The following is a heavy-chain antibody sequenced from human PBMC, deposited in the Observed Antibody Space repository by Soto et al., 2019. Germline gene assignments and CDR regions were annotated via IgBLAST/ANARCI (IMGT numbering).Heavy chain of an antibody. J-gene: IGHJ6*03. V-gene: IGHV4-34*01. Sequence: SETLSLTCAVYGGSFSGYYWSWIRQPPGKGLEWIGEINHSGSTNYNPSLKSRVTISVDTSKNQFSLKLSSVTAADTAVYYCARGPYYYYHMDVWGQGTTVTVSS. CDR2: INHSGST. CDR3: ARGPYYYYHMDV. CDR1: GGSFSGYY.